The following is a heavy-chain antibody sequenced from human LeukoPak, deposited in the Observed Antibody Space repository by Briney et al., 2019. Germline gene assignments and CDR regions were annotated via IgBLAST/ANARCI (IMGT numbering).Heavy chain of an antibody. D-gene: IGHD6-19*01. CDR2: IYSSGST. V-gene: IGHV4-4*07. Sequence: SETLSLTCTVSGGSISGYSWNWIRQPAGKGLEWIGRIYSSGSTNYNPSLMSRVTMSVDTSKNQFSLKLNSVTAADTAVYYCATGGWYLDRWGQGTPVTVSS. CDR3: ATGGWYLDR. J-gene: IGHJ4*02. CDR1: GGSISGYS.